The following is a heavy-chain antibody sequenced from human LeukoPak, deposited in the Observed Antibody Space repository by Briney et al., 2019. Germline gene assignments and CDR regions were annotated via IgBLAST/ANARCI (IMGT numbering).Heavy chain of an antibody. CDR2: IKQDGFDK. J-gene: IGHJ4*02. V-gene: IGHV3-7*01. D-gene: IGHD4-11*01. CDR3: AREAYINYVSIFDY. Sequence: GGSLRLSCAASGFTFSSYWMSWVRQAPGKGLEWVASIKQDGFDKYYVDSVKGRFTIHRDNAKSSLSLQLNNLRAEDTAVYYCAREAYINYVSIFDYWGQGIPVTVSS. CDR1: GFTFSSYW.